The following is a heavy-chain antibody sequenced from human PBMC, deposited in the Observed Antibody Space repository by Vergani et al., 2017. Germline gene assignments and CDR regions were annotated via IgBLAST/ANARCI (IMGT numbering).Heavy chain of an antibody. CDR1: GFRFSDYG. Sequence: HVQMVESGGGVVQPGRSLRLSCAVSGFRFSDYGMHWVRQAPGRGLEWVAFIRYDGSNKYYADSVKGRFTISRDNSKNTLYLQMNSLRAEDTAVYYCAKSSLPYGALGYWGQGTLVTVSS. CDR3: AKSSLPYGALGY. CDR2: IRYDGSNK. J-gene: IGHJ4*02. D-gene: IGHD3-16*01. V-gene: IGHV3-30*02.